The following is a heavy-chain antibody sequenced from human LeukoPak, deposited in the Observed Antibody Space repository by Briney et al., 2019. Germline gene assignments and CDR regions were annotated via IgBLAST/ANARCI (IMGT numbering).Heavy chain of an antibody. CDR2: INHSGST. Sequence: SETLSLTCAVYGGSFSGYYWSWIRQPPGKGLEWIGEINHSGSTNYNPSLKSRVTISVDTSKNQFSLKLSSVTAADTAVYYCARSLYSRIAAAGTPGTFDYWGQGTLVTVSS. V-gene: IGHV4-34*01. CDR3: ARSLYSRIAAAGTPGTFDY. D-gene: IGHD6-13*01. J-gene: IGHJ4*02. CDR1: GGSFSGYY.